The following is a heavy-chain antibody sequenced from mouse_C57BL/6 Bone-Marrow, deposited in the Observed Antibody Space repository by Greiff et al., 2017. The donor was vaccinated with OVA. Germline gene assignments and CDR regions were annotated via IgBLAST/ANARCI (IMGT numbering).Heavy chain of an antibody. Sequence: EVKLVESGGGLVQPGGSLKLSCTASGFTFSDYGMAWVRQAPRKGPEWVAFISNLAYSIYYADTVTGRFTISRENAKNTLYLEMSRLRSEDTAMYYWARKGYGSALYAMDYWGQGTSVTVSS. V-gene: IGHV5-15*01. CDR1: GFTFSDYG. J-gene: IGHJ4*01. CDR2: ISNLAYSI. CDR3: ARKGYGSALYAMDY. D-gene: IGHD1-1*01.